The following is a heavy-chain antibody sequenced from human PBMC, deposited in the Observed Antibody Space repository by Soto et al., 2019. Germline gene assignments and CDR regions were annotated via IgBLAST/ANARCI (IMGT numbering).Heavy chain of an antibody. Sequence: WETLSLTCTVSGGSISSSSYYWGWIRQPPGKGLEWIGSIYYSGSTYYNPSLKSRVTISVDTSKNQFSLKLSSVTAADTAVYYCARCPSGGYCSGGSCYRYHWFDPWGQGTLVTVSS. V-gene: IGHV4-39*01. CDR2: IYYSGST. J-gene: IGHJ5*02. CDR3: ARCPSGGYCSGGSCYRYHWFDP. CDR1: GGSISSSSYY. D-gene: IGHD2-15*01.